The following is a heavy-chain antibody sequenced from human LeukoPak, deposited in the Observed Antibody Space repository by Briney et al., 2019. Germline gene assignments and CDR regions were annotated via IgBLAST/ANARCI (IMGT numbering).Heavy chain of an antibody. J-gene: IGHJ4*02. CDR1: GYTFATYD. V-gene: IGHV1-8*01. CDR2: MSPNSGNT. CDR3: ATRSVTGYYFFAAFDY. Sequence: ASVTVSCKASGYTFATYDINLVRQAPGPGLEWMGWMSPNSGNTGYAQKFEGRVTMTRNTSISTAYMELSSLRSEDTAVYYCATRSVTGYYFFAAFDYWGQGTLVTVSS. D-gene: IGHD3-9*01.